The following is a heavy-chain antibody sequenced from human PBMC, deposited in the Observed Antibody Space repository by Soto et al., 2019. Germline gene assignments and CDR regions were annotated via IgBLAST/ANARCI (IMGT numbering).Heavy chain of an antibody. D-gene: IGHD3-22*01. J-gene: IGHJ4*02. CDR1: GGSISSYY. CDR3: ARHNYYDSSGSDY. CDR2: IYYSGST. V-gene: IGHV4-59*08. Sequence: SETLSLTCTVSGGSISSYYWSWIRQPPGKGLEWIGYIYYSGSTNYNPSLKSRVTISVDTSKNQFSLKLSSVTAADTAVYYCARHNYYDSSGSDYWGQGTLVTVS.